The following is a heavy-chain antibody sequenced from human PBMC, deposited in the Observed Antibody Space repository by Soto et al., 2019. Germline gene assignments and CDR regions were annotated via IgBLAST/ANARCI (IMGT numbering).Heavy chain of an antibody. CDR1: GYSFTSYW. CDR3: ARLGEGYCGGDCYLGYFDY. CDR2: IYPGDSDT. V-gene: IGHV5-51*01. J-gene: IGHJ4*02. Sequence: PGESLKISCKGSGYSFTSYWIGWVRQMPGKGLEWMGIIYPGDSDTRYSPSFQGQVTISADKSISTAYLQWSSLKASDTAMYYCARLGEGYCGGDCYLGYFDYWGQGTLVTVSS. D-gene: IGHD2-21*02.